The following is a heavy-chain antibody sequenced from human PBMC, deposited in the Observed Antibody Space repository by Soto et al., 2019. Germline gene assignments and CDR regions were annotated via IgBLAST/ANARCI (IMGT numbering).Heavy chain of an antibody. CDR2: VNHNGRN. CDR1: GGSFSGYF. Sequence: SETLSLTCTVYGGSFSGYFWNWIRQSPGKGLEWIGKVNHNGRNNYNPSLKSRVTISMDMSKNQFSLKLTSVTAADTAVYYCARGGSSDWQVAFDFWGQGTTAPV. D-gene: IGHD6-19*01. V-gene: IGHV4-34*01. J-gene: IGHJ3*01. CDR3: ARGGSSDWQVAFDF.